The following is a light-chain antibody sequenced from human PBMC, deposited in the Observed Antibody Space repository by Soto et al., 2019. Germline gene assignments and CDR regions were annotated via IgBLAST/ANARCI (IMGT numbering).Light chain of an antibody. J-gene: IGKJ2*01. CDR2: WAS. Sequence: DIVMTQSPDSLPVSLGERATINCESSQSVLYSSNNKNYLAWYQQKPGQPPKLLIYWASTRESGVPDRFSGSGSGTDFTLTINSLQAEYVAVYYCQQYYSTPPTFGQGTKLEIK. CDR1: QSVLYSSNNKNY. CDR3: QQYYSTPPT. V-gene: IGKV4-1*01.